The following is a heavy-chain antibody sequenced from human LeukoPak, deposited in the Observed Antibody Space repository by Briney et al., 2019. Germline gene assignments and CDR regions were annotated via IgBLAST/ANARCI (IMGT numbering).Heavy chain of an antibody. J-gene: IGHJ4*02. V-gene: IGHV3-7*01. CDR1: GFTFSDYW. CDR3: ARVCGGLPNYYFDF. Sequence: GSLRLSCAASGFTFSDYWMSWVRQAPGKGLEWVANLKRDESEKYYVGSVKGRFTISRDNAKNSLYLQMSSLRVDDTAVYYCARVCGGLPNYYFDFWGQGTLVTVSS. D-gene: IGHD2-21*01. CDR2: LKRDESEK.